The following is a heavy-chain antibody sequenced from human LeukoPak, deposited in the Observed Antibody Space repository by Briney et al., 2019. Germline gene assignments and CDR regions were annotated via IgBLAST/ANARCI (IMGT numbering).Heavy chain of an antibody. CDR1: GFTLSSYE. V-gene: IGHV3-48*03. CDR3: AREPWDY. CDR2: ISSSGSRI. J-gene: IGHJ4*02. Sequence: GGSLRLSCAASGFTLSSYEMNWVRRAPGKGLEWVSHISSSGSRIYYADSVKGRFTISRDNAKNSLSLQMNSLRAEDTAVYYCAREPWDYWGQGTLVTVSS.